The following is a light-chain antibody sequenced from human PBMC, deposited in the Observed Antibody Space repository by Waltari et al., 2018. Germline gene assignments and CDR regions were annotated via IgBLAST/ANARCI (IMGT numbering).Light chain of an antibody. J-gene: IGLJ1*01. V-gene: IGLV2-14*03. CDR1: SSDIGVYNN. CDR3: SSYTTSISYV. CDR2: DVT. Sequence: QSALTQPASVSGSPGQSITISCTGTSSDIGVYNNVSWYQQHPGKAPKLMIYDVTNRPSGVSDRFSGSKSDYTASLTISGLQAEDEADYYCSSYTTSISYVFGTGTRVTVL.